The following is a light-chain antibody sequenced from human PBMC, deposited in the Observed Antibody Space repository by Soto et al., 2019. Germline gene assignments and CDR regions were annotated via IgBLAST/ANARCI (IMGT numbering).Light chain of an antibody. CDR2: EVS. CDR3: SSYTSYSTWV. CDR1: SSDVGGYNY. V-gene: IGLV2-14*01. Sequence: QSVLTQPASESGSPGQSITISCTGTSSDVGGYNYVSWYQQHPGKAPKLMIYEVSHRPSGISNRFSGSKSGNTASLTISGLQAEDDDDYFCSSYTSYSTWVFGGGTKLTVL. J-gene: IGLJ3*02.